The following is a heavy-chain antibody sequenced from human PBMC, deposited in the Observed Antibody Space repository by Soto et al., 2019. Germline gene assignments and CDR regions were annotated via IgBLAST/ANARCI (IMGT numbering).Heavy chain of an antibody. CDR3: ARRNTMVRGPYYYYAMDV. D-gene: IGHD3-10*01. J-gene: IGHJ6*02. Sequence: GGSLRLSCAASGFTFSSHTMNWVRKAPGKGLEWISYITSTSSTKNYADSVKGRFTISRDNANNSLYLQMNSLRDEDTAVYYCARRNTMVRGPYYYYAMDVWGQGTTVTVSS. CDR1: GFTFSSHT. V-gene: IGHV3-48*02. CDR2: ITSTSSTK.